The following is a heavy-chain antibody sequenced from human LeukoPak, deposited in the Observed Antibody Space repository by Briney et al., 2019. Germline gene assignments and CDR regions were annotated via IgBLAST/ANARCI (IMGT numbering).Heavy chain of an antibody. CDR2: IHHNGEMT. V-gene: IGHV3-64D*06. J-gene: IGHJ4*02. D-gene: IGHD1-26*01. Sequence: GGSLRLSCAASGFTLTWHVMRWVRQAPGKALEYVSFIHHNGEMTSYAESVRGRFTVSRDNSKNTLFLELSSLRTDDTAVYYCVRDMSGKYSFDYWGQGTLVIVST. CDR1: GFTLTWHV. CDR3: VRDMSGKYSFDY.